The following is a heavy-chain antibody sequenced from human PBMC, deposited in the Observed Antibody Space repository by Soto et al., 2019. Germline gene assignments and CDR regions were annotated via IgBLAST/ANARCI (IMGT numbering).Heavy chain of an antibody. CDR1: GYSFTSYW. D-gene: IGHD2-8*02. CDR2: IDPSDSYT. V-gene: IGHV5-10-1*01. Sequence: PGESLKISCKGSGYSFTSYWITWVRQVPGKGLEWMGRIDPSDSYTNYSPSFQGRVTISTDKSISSAYLQWGRLTASDTGMYYCVRTGLTGFDSWAQGTQVTVSS. J-gene: IGHJ4*02. CDR3: VRTGLTGFDS.